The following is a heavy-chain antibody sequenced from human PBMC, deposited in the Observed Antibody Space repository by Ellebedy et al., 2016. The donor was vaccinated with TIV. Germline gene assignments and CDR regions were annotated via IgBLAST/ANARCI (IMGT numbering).Heavy chain of an antibody. Sequence: PGGSLRLSCQGFGFTFTDYWITWVRQMPGNGLEWMGRIDPNDSHTNYDPSFEGHVTMSIDKSINTAYLQWSSLRASDTARYYCARHAIEKTAFSYFAMDVWGLGTSVAVSS. CDR3: ARHAIEKTAFSYFAMDV. J-gene: IGHJ6*02. CDR1: GFTFTDYW. CDR2: IDPNDSHT. V-gene: IGHV5-10-1*01.